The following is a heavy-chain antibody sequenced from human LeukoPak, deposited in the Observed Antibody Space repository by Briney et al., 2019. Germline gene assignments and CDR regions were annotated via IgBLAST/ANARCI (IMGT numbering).Heavy chain of an antibody. CDR1: GYSISSGYY. D-gene: IGHD3-22*01. J-gene: IGHJ4*02. Sequence: SETLSLTCTVSGYSISSGYYWGWIRQPPGKGLEWIGSIYHSGSTYYNPSLKSRVTISVDTSKNQFSLKLSSVTATDTAVYYCARVTGYMIEDYFDYWGQGTLVTVSS. CDR2: IYHSGST. V-gene: IGHV4-38-2*02. CDR3: ARVTGYMIEDYFDY.